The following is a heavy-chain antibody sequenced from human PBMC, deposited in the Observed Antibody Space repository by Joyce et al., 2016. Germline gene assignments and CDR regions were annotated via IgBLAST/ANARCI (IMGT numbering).Heavy chain of an antibody. V-gene: IGHV3-48*01. CDR2: ISRSSNTI. CDR3: ARATSYYFYYYMDV. Sequence: EVQLVESGGGLVQHGGSLRLSCAASGFTFNTYSMNWVRHAPGKGVEWVSYISRSSNTIYYVDSVKGRFTISRDNAKNSLYLQMNSLRAEDTAVYFCARATSYYFYYYMDVWGKGTTVTVSS. J-gene: IGHJ6*03. CDR1: GFTFNTYS.